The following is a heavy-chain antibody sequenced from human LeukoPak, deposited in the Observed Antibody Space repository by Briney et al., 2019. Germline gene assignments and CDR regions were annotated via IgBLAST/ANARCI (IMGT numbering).Heavy chain of an antibody. V-gene: IGHV3-30*04. CDR2: ISYDGSNK. CDR3: AKGGSRGDSSGYYPYYFDY. J-gene: IGHJ4*02. CDR1: GFTFSSYA. Sequence: QSGGSLRLSCAASGFTFSSYAMHWVRQPPGKGLEWVAVISYDGSNKYYADSVKGRFTISRDNSKNTLYLQMNSLRAEDTAVYYCAKGGSRGDSSGYYPYYFDYWGQGTLVTVSS. D-gene: IGHD3-22*01.